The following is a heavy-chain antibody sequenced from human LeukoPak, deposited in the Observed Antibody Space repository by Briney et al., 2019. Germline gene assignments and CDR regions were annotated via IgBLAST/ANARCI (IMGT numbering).Heavy chain of an antibody. V-gene: IGHV3-23*01. CDR1: GFTFSSYA. Sequence: GGSLRLSCAASGFTFSSYAMSWVRQAPGKGLEWVSAITGSGGSTYYADSVKGRFTISRDNSKNTLYLQMNSLRAEDTAVYYCVKGGIAAAGTIDYWGQGTLVTVSS. CDR3: VKGGIAAAGTIDY. J-gene: IGHJ4*02. CDR2: ITGSGGST. D-gene: IGHD6-13*01.